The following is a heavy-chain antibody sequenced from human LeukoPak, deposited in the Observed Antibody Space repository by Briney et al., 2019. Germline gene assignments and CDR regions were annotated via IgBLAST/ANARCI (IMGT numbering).Heavy chain of an antibody. V-gene: IGHV4-61*02. D-gene: IGHD3-10*01. CDR1: GDSISSGDYY. Sequence: SETLSLTCTVSGDSISSGDYYWSWIRQPAGKGLEWIGRISSGSTNYNPSLKSRVTISVDTSKNQFSLKLRSVTAADTAVYYCARGPRFGELLWHWFDPWGQGTLVTVSS. CDR3: ARGPRFGELLWHWFDP. CDR2: ISSGST. J-gene: IGHJ5*02.